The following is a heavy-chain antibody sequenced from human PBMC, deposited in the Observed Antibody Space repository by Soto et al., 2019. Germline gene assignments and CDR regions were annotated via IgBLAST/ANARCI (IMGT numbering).Heavy chain of an antibody. Sequence: GGSLRLSCAASGFTFSSYAMSWVRQAPGKGLEWVSAISGSGGSTCYADSVKGRFTISRDNSKNTLYLQMNSLRAEDTAVYYCAKVTEGIAVAGFSFDYWGQGTLVTVSS. J-gene: IGHJ4*02. CDR2: ISGSGGST. CDR1: GFTFSSYA. V-gene: IGHV3-23*01. CDR3: AKVTEGIAVAGFSFDY. D-gene: IGHD6-19*01.